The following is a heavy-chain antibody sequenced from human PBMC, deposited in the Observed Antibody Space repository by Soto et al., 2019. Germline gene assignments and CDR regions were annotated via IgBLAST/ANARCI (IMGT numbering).Heavy chain of an antibody. CDR3: ARIHSGRYPNWFHP. Sequence: GESLKISCKASGYRFDNYWIGWVRQMPGKGLELMGIIYPDDSDTRYSPAFQGQVTISADKSITTAYLQWSSLKASDTAMYYCARIHSGRYPNWFHPWGQGTMVTVYS. CDR2: IYPDDSDT. J-gene: IGHJ5*02. D-gene: IGHD1-26*01. CDR1: GYRFDNYW. V-gene: IGHV5-51*01.